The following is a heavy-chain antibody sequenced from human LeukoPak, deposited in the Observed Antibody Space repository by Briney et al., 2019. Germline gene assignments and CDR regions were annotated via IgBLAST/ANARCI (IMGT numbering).Heavy chain of an antibody. D-gene: IGHD6-13*01. CDR1: GGSFSGYY. Sequence: PSETLSLTCAVYGGSFSGYYWSWLRQPPGKGLEWIGEINHSGSTNYNPSLKSRVTISVDTSKNQFSLKLSSVTAADTAVYYCARLGSSWYNWFDPWGQGTLVTVSS. V-gene: IGHV4-34*01. CDR3: ARLGSSWYNWFDP. CDR2: INHSGST. J-gene: IGHJ5*02.